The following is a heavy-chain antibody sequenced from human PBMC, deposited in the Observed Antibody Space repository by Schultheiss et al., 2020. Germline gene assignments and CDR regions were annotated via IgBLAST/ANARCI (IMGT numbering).Heavy chain of an antibody. CDR3: ANPRPILLVRGGQYNWFDP. CDR2: INPHTGGT. Sequence: ASVKVSGKTSGYTFTGWYMHWVRQAPGQGLEWMGCINPHTGGTNYAQKFQGRVTMTRDTSISTAYMELSSLRSEDTAVYYCANPRPILLVRGGQYNWFDPWGQGTLVTVSS. CDR1: GYTFTGWY. D-gene: IGHD3-10*01. J-gene: IGHJ5*02. V-gene: IGHV1-2*02.